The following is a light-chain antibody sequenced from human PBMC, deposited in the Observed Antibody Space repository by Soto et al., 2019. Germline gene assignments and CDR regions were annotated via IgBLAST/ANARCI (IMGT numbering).Light chain of an antibody. CDR3: SSYAGSDNVV. Sequence: ALTQPPSASGSPGQSVTISCTGTSSDVGGYDYVSWYQQHPGKAPKLMIYAVSQRPSGVPDRFSGSKSGNTASLTVSGLQAEDEADYYCSSYAGSDNVVFGGGTKLTVL. CDR2: AVS. CDR1: SSDVGGYDY. J-gene: IGLJ2*01. V-gene: IGLV2-8*01.